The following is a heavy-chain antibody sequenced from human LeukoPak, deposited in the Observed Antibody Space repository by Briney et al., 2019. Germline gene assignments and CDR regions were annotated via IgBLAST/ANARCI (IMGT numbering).Heavy chain of an antibody. D-gene: IGHD3-9*01. Sequence: GGSLRLSCAASGFTFSSYGMHWVRQAPGKGLEWVAVIWYDGSIKFYVDSVKGRFTISRDNSKNTLYLQMNTLRVEDTAVYYCTRDLMDYDVSTGLHHYYMDVWGQGTTVTVSS. CDR3: TRDLMDYDVSTGLHHYYMDV. CDR2: IWYDGSIK. CDR1: GFTFSSYG. V-gene: IGHV3-33*01. J-gene: IGHJ6*02.